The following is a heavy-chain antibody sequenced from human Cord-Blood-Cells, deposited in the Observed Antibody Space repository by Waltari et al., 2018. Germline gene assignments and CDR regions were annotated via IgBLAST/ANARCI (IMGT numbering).Heavy chain of an antibody. D-gene: IGHD5-12*01. V-gene: IGHV3-13*01. CDR2: IGTAGDT. Sequence: EAQLVASGGGSVQPGGCLGLSCADSGFSLRSHDMHWVRQATGKGLEWVSAIGTAGDTYYPGSVKGRFTISRENAKNSLYLQMNSLRAGDTAVYYCARASMRGYSGYDYWGQGTLVTVSS. CDR3: ARASMRGYSGYDY. CDR1: GFSLRSHD. J-gene: IGHJ4*02.